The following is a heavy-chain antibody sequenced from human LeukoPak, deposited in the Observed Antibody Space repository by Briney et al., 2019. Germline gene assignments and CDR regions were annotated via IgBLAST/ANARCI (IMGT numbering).Heavy chain of an antibody. CDR3: ALRGSSYYDFWSGYNWFDP. V-gene: IGHV1-69*05. CDR2: IIPIFGIA. D-gene: IGHD3-3*01. Sequence: SVKVSCKASGGTFSSYAISWVRQAPGQGLEWMGRIIPIFGIANYAQKFQGRVTITTDESTSTAYMELSSLRSEDTAVYYCALRGSSYYDFWSGYNWFDPWGQGTLVTVSS. CDR1: GGTFSSYA. J-gene: IGHJ5*02.